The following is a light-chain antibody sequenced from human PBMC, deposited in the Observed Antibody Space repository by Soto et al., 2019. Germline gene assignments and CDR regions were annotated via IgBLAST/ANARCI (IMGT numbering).Light chain of an antibody. V-gene: IGKV3-15*01. CDR1: QSVSSN. CDR3: QQYSNWPPWT. CDR2: GAS. Sequence: EIVMTQSPATLSVSPGERATLSCRASQSVSSNLAWYQQKPGQGPRLLIYGASTRATGIPARFSGSGSETEFTLTISSLQSEDVAVYYCQQYSNWPPWTFGQGTKVEI. J-gene: IGKJ1*01.